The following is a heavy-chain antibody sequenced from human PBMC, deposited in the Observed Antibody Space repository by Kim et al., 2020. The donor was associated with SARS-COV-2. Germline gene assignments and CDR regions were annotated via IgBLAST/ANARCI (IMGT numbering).Heavy chain of an antibody. V-gene: IGHV1-46*01. CDR3: ARDDGYSYGRRRYYFDY. CDR2: INPSGGST. CDR1: GYTFTSYY. D-gene: IGHD5-18*01. J-gene: IGHJ4*02. Sequence: ASVKVSCKASGYTFTSYYMHWVRQAPGQGLEWMGIINPSGGSTSYAQKFQGRVTMTRDTSTSTVYMELSSLRSEDTAVYYCARDDGYSYGRRRYYFDYWGQGTLVTVSS.